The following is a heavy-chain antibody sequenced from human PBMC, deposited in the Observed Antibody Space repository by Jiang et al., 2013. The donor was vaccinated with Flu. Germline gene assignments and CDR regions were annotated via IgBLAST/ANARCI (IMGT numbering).Heavy chain of an antibody. CDR3: ARVGITIFGVVITPHYYYYYGMDV. Sequence: SGAEVKKPGASVKVSCKASGYTFTSYGISWVRQAPGQGLEWMGWISAYNGNTNYAQKLQGRVTMTTDTSTSTAYMELRSLRSDDTAVYYCARVGITIFGVVITPHYYYYYGMDVWGQGTTVTVSS. D-gene: IGHD3-3*01. V-gene: IGHV1-18*01. CDR1: GYTFTSYG. CDR2: ISAYNGNT. J-gene: IGHJ6*02.